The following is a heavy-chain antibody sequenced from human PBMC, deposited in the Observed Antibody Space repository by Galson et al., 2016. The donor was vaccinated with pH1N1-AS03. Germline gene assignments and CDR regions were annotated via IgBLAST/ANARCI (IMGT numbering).Heavy chain of an antibody. Sequence: ETLSLTCTVSGGSVSGYYWSWIRQPPGKGLEWIGYIYYKGSTTYTPSLKSRVTISVDTSKNHFSLKLTSVTAADTAVYYCARVTGFCQISALNIWGQGTMVTVSS. CDR2: IYYKGST. CDR3: ARVTGFCQISALNI. CDR1: GGSVSGYY. V-gene: IGHV4-59*02. J-gene: IGHJ3*02.